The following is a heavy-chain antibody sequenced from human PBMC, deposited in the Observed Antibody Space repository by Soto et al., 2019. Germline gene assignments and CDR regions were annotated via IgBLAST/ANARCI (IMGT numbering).Heavy chain of an antibody. CDR2: ISTTSFTI. Sequence: QSGGSLRLSCAASGFNFSTYNMDWVRQAPGKRPEWIAYISTTSFTIYYADSVKGRFTISRDNDRNSLYLEMNSLRDEDTAVYYCARDRCYDGTCYSASDSWGQGTLVTVSS. CDR1: GFNFSTYN. D-gene: IGHD2-15*01. CDR3: ARDRCYDGTCYSASDS. V-gene: IGHV3-48*02. J-gene: IGHJ5*01.